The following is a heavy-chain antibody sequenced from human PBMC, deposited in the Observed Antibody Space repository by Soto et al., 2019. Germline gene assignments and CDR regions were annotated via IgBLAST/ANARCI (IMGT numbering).Heavy chain of an antibody. J-gene: IGHJ4*02. Sequence: QVQLQGSGPGQVKPSETLSLTYTVSGDSISDYFYWSWIRQPAGKGLEWNGRIYTDGTTKYNPSLKRRVTLSLDKSKNQFSLRLSSVTAADTAVYYFAREVRGGFTGIFDQWGRGSRVTVSS. D-gene: IGHD2-15*01. CDR1: GDSISDYFY. CDR2: IYTDGTT. CDR3: AREVRGGFTGIFDQ. V-gene: IGHV4-4*07.